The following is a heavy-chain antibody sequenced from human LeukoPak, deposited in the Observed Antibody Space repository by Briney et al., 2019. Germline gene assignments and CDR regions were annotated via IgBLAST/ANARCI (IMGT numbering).Heavy chain of an antibody. CDR3: ARLAAAGTGYYYYGMDV. V-gene: IGHV3-30-3*01. CDR2: ISYDGSNK. Sequence: GGSLRLSCAASGFTFSSYAMHWVRQAPGKGLEWVAVISYDGSNKYYADSVKGRFTISRDNSKNTLYLQMNSLRAEDTAVYYCARLAAAGTGYYYYGMDVWGQGTTVTVSS. J-gene: IGHJ6*02. D-gene: IGHD6-13*01. CDR1: GFTFSSYA.